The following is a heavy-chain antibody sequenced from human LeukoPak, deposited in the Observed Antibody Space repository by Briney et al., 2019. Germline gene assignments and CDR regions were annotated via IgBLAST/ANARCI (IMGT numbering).Heavy chain of an antibody. Sequence: SETLSLTCTVSGGSISSYYWSWIRQPPGKGLEWIGYIYYSGSTNYNPSLKSRVTISVDTSKNQFSLKLSSVTAADTAVYYCARNTIFGGTADYWGQGTLVTVSS. V-gene: IGHV4-59*12. J-gene: IGHJ4*02. CDR1: GGSISSYY. CDR3: ARNTIFGGTADY. CDR2: IYYSGST. D-gene: IGHD3-3*01.